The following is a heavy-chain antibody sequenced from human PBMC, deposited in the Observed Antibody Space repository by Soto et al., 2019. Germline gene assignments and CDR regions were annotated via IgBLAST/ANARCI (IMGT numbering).Heavy chain of an antibody. CDR3: AREVVVVALSPWFDP. CDR2: INAGNGNT. D-gene: IGHD2-15*01. V-gene: IGHV1-3*01. J-gene: IGHJ5*02. Sequence: QVPLVQSGAEVKKPGASVKVSCKASGYTFTSYAMHWVRQAPGQRLEWMGWINAGNGNTKYSQKFQDRVTITRDTSASTAYMELSSLRSEDTAVYYCAREVVVVALSPWFDPWGQGTLVTVSS. CDR1: GYTFTSYA.